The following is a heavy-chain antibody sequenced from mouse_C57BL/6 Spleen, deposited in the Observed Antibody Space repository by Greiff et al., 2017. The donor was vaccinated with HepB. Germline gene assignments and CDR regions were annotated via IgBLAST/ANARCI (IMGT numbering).Heavy chain of an antibody. CDR2: IHPNSGST. V-gene: IGHV1-64*01. CDR3: ARSRLYDYAFDY. J-gene: IGHJ2*01. D-gene: IGHD2-4*01. Sequence: VQLQQPGAELVKPGASVKLSCKASGYTFTSYWMHWVKQRPGQGLEWIGMIHPNSGSTNYNEKFKSKATLTVDKSSSTAYMQLSSLTSEDSAVYYCARSRLYDYAFDYWGQGTTLTVSS. CDR1: GYTFTSYW.